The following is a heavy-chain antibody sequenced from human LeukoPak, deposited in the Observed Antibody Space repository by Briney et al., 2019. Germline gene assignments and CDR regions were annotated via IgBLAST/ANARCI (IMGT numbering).Heavy chain of an antibody. D-gene: IGHD3-16*02. J-gene: IGHJ4*02. V-gene: IGHV4-34*01. CDR3: ARGSIRGSYRYGYFDY. Sequence: SETLSLTCAVYGGSFSGYYWSWIRQPPGKGLEWIGEINHSGSTNYNPSLKSRVTISVDTSKNQFSLKLSSVTAADTAVYYCARGSIRGSYRYGYFDYWGQGTLVTVSS. CDR2: INHSGST. CDR1: GGSFSGYY.